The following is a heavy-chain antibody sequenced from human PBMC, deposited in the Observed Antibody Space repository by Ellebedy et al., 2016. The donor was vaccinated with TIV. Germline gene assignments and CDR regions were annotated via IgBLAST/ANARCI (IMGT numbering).Heavy chain of an antibody. D-gene: IGHD2-15*01. CDR1: GYTFTSYD. Sequence: ASVKVSCXASGYTFTSYDINWVRQATGQGLEWMGWMNPNSGNTGYAQKFQGRVTMTRNTSISTAYMELSSLRSEDTAVYYCGRLCGGSCYSGSDPWGQGTLVTVSS. CDR3: GRLCGGSCYSGSDP. V-gene: IGHV1-8*01. CDR2: MNPNSGNT. J-gene: IGHJ5*02.